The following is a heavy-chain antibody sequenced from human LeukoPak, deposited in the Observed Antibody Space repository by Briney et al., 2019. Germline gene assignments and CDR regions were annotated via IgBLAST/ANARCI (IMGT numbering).Heavy chain of an antibody. CDR1: GYTFTGYY. CDR3: ARDDYGGNSWSD. CDR2: INPNSGGT. V-gene: IGHV1-2*02. J-gene: IGHJ4*02. Sequence: ASVKVSCKASGYTFTGYYIHWVRQAPGQGLEWMGWINPNSGGTNYAQKFQGRVTMTRDTSISTAYMELSRLRSDDTAVYYCARDDYGGNSWSDWGQGTLVTVSS. D-gene: IGHD4-23*01.